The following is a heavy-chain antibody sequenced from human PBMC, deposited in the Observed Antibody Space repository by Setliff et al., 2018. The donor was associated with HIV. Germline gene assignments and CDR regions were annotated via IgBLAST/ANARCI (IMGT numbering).Heavy chain of an antibody. J-gene: IGHJ4*02. Sequence: SGPTLVNPTQTLTLTCTFSGFSLNTPGVGVGWIRQPPGKALEWLALIYCDDNKRYNPTLRTRLTITEDTSKSQVVLIMTNMDPLDTATDFCAHKGPDALREDWDYWGQGTLVTAPQ. D-gene: IGHD3-10*01. CDR1: GFSLNTPGVG. V-gene: IGHV2-5*02. CDR2: IYCDDNK. CDR3: AHKGPDALREDWDY.